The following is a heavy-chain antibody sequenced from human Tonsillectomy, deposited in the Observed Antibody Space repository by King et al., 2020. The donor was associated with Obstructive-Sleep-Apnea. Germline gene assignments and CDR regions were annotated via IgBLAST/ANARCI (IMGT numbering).Heavy chain of an antibody. CDR2: IHYSGST. CDR1: GASISSGGYS. J-gene: IGHJ4*02. V-gene: IGHV4-30-4*07. Sequence: QLQESGPGLVKPSQTLSLTCAVSGASISSGGYSWSWILQPPGKRLEWFVTIHYSGSTSYTSSLKSRITILLETSRNQISLKMSSVTAADTAVFFCARDPGHYFDYWGQGNLVIVSS. CDR3: ARDPGHYFDY.